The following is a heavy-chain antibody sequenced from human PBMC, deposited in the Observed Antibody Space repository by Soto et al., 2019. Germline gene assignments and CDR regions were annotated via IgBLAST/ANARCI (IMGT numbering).Heavy chain of an antibody. CDR1: GYTFTNYY. J-gene: IGHJ3*02. Sequence: GESLKISCKGSGYTFTNYYIGWVRQLPGKGLERMGIIYPDDSTTRYGPSFQGQVTISVDNSIDTAFLQWGSLRASDTAMYYCARLRTSVTTEDAFDIWGPGTKVTVSS. D-gene: IGHD4-17*01. CDR2: IYPDDSTT. CDR3: ARLRTSVTTEDAFDI. V-gene: IGHV5-51*01.